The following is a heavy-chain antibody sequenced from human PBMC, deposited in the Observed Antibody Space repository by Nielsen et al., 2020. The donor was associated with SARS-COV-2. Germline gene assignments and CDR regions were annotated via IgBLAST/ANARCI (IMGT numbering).Heavy chain of an antibody. Sequence: VRQAPGKGLEWVSVIYSGGSTYYADSVKGRFTISRDNSKNTLYLQMNSLRAEDTAVYYCARVPSVHAFDIWGQGTMVTVSS. CDR2: IYSGGST. D-gene: IGHD2-8*01. CDR3: ARVPSVHAFDI. V-gene: IGHV3-66*01. J-gene: IGHJ3*02.